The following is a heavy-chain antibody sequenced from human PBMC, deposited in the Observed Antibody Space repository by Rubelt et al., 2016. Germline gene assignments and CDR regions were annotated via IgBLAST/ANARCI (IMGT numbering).Heavy chain of an antibody. CDR3: ARDLVGVVITTHDAFDI. CDR1: GGTFSSYA. D-gene: IGHD3-22*01. J-gene: IGHJ3*02. V-gene: IGHV1-69*06. Sequence: QVQLVQSGAEVKKPGSSVKVSCKASGGTFSSYAISWVRQAPGHGLEWMGGIIPIFGTANYAQKFQGRGTITADKSTGPAYMELSSLRSEDTAVYYCARDLVGVVITTHDAFDIWGQGTMVTVSS. CDR2: IIPIFGTA.